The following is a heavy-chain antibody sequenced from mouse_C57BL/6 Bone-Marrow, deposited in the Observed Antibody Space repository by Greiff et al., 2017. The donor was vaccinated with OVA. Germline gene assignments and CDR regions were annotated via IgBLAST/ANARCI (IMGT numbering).Heavy chain of an antibody. Sequence: EVMLVESGGDLVKPGGSLKLSCAASGYTFSSYGMSWVRQTPDQRLEWVATISSGGSYTYYPDRVKGRFTISRDNSKNTLYLQMSSLKSKDSAMYYCVRHRTYYSDDYDAMDYWGQGTAVTVSS. CDR3: VRHRTYYSDDYDAMDY. CDR2: ISSGGSYT. D-gene: IGHD2-12*01. CDR1: GYTFSSYG. J-gene: IGHJ4*01. V-gene: IGHV5-6*01.